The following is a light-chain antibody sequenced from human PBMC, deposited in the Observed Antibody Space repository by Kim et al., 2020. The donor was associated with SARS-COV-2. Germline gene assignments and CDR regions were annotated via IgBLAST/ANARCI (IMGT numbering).Light chain of an antibody. CDR2: QDS. V-gene: IGLV3-1*01. CDR1: KLGDKY. CDR3: QAWDSSTAYV. J-gene: IGLJ1*01. Sequence: SYELTQPPSVSVSPGQTASITCSGDKLGDKYACWYQQKPGQSPVLVIYQDSKRPSGIPERFSGSNSGNPATLTISGTQAMDEADYYCQAWDSSTAYVFGT.